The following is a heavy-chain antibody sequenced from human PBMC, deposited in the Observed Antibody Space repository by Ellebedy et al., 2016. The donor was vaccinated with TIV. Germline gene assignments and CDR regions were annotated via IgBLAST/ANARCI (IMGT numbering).Heavy chain of an antibody. CDR3: GRLGTYVADRGLDS. J-gene: IGHJ5*01. V-gene: IGHV3-7*03. Sequence: PGGSLRLSCAASGFTFSDYWMSWVRQAPGKGLQWVANITRDGSAKHYLESLKGRFTISRDNAKNSLNLQLNSLRVEDGAVYYCGRLGTYVADRGLDSWGQGTLVTVSS. D-gene: IGHD6-6*01. CDR2: ITRDGSAK. CDR1: GFTFSDYW.